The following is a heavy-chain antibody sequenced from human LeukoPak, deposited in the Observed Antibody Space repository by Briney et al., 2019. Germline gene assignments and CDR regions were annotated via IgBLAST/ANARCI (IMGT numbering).Heavy chain of an antibody. D-gene: IGHD1/OR15-1a*01. CDR3: AKGSVGLEHSLFDS. J-gene: IGHJ4*02. Sequence: GGSLRLSCAASGFNFDDYAMHWVRQAPGKGLEWVSGISWNSFSIAYADSVEGRFIISRDNAKNSLYLQMNSLRAEDTALYYCAKGSVGLEHSLFDSWGQGTLVTVSS. V-gene: IGHV3-9*01. CDR1: GFNFDDYA. CDR2: ISWNSFSI.